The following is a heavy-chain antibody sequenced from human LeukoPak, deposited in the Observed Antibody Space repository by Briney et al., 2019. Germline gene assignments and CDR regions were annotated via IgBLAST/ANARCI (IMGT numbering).Heavy chain of an antibody. CDR3: AREQVVVGRGYYGMDV. J-gene: IGHJ6*02. CDR1: GFTVSSNY. CDR2: MYSGGST. V-gene: IGHV3-66*01. D-gene: IGHD2-2*01. Sequence: GGSLRLSCAASGFTVSSNYMNWVRQAPGKGLEWVSVMYSGGSTFYGDSVKGRFTISRDNSMNTPYLQMSSLRVDDTAVYYCAREQVVVGRGYYGMDVWGQGTTVTVSS.